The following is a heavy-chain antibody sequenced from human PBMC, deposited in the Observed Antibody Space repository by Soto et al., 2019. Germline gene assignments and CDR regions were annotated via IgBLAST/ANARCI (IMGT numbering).Heavy chain of an antibody. Sequence: QVQLVESGGGVVQPGRSLRLSCGGSGFIFSSYGMHWVRQAPGKGLEWVSVISYHGINKYYADSVKGRFTISRDNSKNTVYLQMNSLRAEDTAVYYCAKDSDYGDHGDWLDPWGQGTLVSVSS. J-gene: IGHJ5*02. D-gene: IGHD4-17*01. CDR2: ISYHGINK. CDR1: GFIFSSYG. CDR3: AKDSDYGDHGDWLDP. V-gene: IGHV3-30*18.